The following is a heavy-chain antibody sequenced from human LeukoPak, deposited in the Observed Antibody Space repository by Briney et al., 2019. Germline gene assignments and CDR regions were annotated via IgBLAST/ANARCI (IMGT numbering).Heavy chain of an antibody. CDR2: ISGSGGST. CDR3: AKGYCSSTSCSGLIFDY. V-gene: IGHV3-23*01. J-gene: IGHJ4*02. CDR1: GFTFSSYA. D-gene: IGHD2-2*01. Sequence: GGSLRLSCAASGFTFSSYAMSWVRQAPGKGLEWVSAISGSGGSTYYADSVKGRFTISRDNSKNTLYLQMNSLRAEDTAVYYCAKGYCSSTSCSGLIFDYWGQGTLVTVSS.